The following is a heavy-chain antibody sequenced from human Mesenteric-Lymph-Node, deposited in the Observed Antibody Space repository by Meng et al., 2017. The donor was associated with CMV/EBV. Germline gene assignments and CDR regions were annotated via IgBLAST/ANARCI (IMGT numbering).Heavy chain of an antibody. CDR1: GGSFSGYY. CDR2: INHSGST. J-gene: IGHJ4*02. D-gene: IGHD2-2*01. V-gene: IGHV4-34*01. CDR3: ARILDCPTTNCRDF. Sequence: SETLSLTCAVYGGSFSGYYWSWIRQPPGKGLEWIGEINHSGSTNYNLSLKSRVTISVDTSKNQFSLELSSVTAADTAVYYCARILDCPTTNCRDFWGQGTLVTVSS.